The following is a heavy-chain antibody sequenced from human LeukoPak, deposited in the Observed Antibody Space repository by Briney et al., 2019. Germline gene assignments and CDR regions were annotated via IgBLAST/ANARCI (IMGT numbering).Heavy chain of an antibody. V-gene: IGHV4-59*08. CDR2: ISYTGST. D-gene: IGHD5-12*01. CDR1: GGSVSSYY. J-gene: IGHJ4*02. CDR3: ARHKATTIGWPSDY. Sequence: PSETLSLTCTVSGGSVSSYYWSWIRQPPGKGLEWIGYISYTGSTNYNPSPKSRVTISVDTSKNQFSLKLSSVTAADTAVYYCARHKATTIGWPSDYWGQGILVTVSS.